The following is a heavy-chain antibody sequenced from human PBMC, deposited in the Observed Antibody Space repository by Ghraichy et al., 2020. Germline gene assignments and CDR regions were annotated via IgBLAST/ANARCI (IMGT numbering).Heavy chain of an antibody. D-gene: IGHD4-17*01. J-gene: IGHJ4*02. V-gene: IGHV4-34*01. CDR1: GGSFSGYY. CDR2: INHSGST. Sequence: SETLSLTCAVYGGSFSGYYWSWIRQPPGKGLEWIGEINHSGSTNYNPSLKSRVTISVDTSKNQFSLKLSSVTAADTAVYYCAREHDGDIVTNWGQGTLVTVSS. CDR3: AREHDGDIVTN.